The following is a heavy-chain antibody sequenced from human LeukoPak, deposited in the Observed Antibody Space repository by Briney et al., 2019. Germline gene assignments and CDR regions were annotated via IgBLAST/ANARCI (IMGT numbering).Heavy chain of an antibody. D-gene: IGHD5-18*01. Sequence: GGSLRLSCTASGFTFGDYAMSWVRQAPGKGLEWVGFIRSKAYGGTTEYAASVKGRFTISRDDSKSIAYLQMNSLKTEDTAVYYCTRSEEQLWLLFDYWGQGTLVTVSS. V-gene: IGHV3-49*04. CDR2: IRSKAYGGTT. J-gene: IGHJ4*02. CDR1: GFTFGDYA. CDR3: TRSEEQLWLLFDY.